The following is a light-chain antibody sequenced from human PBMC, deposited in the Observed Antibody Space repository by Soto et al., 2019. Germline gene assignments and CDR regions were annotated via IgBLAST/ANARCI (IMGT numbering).Light chain of an antibody. CDR1: SSDVGGYNY. J-gene: IGLJ1*01. Sequence: QSVLTQPASVSGSPGQSITISCTGTSSDVGGYNYVCWYKQHPGKAPQLMIYEVTNRPSGVSDRFSGSKSGNTASLTISGVQAADEAPYYCRLYTTSSTLHVFGPGTKVTVL. CDR3: RLYTTSSTLHV. V-gene: IGLV2-14*01. CDR2: EVT.